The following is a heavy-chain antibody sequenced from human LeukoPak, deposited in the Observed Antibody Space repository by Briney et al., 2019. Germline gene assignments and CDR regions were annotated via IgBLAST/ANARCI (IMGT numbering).Heavy chain of an antibody. J-gene: IGHJ6*03. CDR3: ARGPFYYYYYYMDV. V-gene: IGHV1-8*03. CDR2: MNPNSGNT. Sequence: ASVQASFNASGYTFTSYDINWVRQATGQGLEWMGWMNPNSGNTGYAQKFQGRVTITRNTSISTAYMELSSLRSEDTAVYYCARGPFYYYYYYMDVWGKGTTVTVSS. CDR1: GYTFTSYD.